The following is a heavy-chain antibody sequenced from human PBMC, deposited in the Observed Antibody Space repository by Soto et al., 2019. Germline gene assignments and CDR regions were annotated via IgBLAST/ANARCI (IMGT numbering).Heavy chain of an antibody. CDR2: INPSDGFT. J-gene: IGHJ4*02. V-gene: IGHV1-46*01. Sequence: QVELVQSGAEVKKPGTSVKISCKASGYTFASYYLHWVRQAPGQGLERMGMINPSDGFTNYAQKFQGRVTMTRDTSTSTGYMEMSSLRSDDTAVYYCARRGFDSGWSLDSWGQGTLVTVSS. CDR1: GYTFASYY. D-gene: IGHD6-19*01. CDR3: ARRGFDSGWSLDS.